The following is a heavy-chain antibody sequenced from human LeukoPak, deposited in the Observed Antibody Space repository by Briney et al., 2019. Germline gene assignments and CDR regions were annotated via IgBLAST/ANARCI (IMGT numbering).Heavy chain of an antibody. J-gene: IGHJ4*02. CDR3: ASASYDILTGAFFDY. CDR2: INPNSGGT. Sequence: ASVKVSCKASGYTFTGYYMHWVRQAPGQGLEWMGWINPNSGGTNYAQKFQGGVTMTRDTSISTAYMELSRLRSDDTAVYYCASASYDILTGAFFDYWGQGTLVTVSS. V-gene: IGHV1-2*02. D-gene: IGHD3-9*01. CDR1: GYTFTGYY.